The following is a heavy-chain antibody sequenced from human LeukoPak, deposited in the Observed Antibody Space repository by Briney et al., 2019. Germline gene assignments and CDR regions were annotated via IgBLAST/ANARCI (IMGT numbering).Heavy chain of an antibody. CDR2: ISSTSSYT. J-gene: IGHJ3*01. V-gene: IGHV3-11*03. D-gene: IGHD6-19*01. CDR1: GFAFSDYY. CDR3: ARFYSSGWYGMDVFDV. Sequence: RPGGSLRLSCAASGFAFSDYYMSWVRQAPGEGLEWLSYISSTSSYTNYADSLKGRFTISRDNAKDSLYLQINSLRAEDTAVYYCARFYSSGWYGMDVFDVWGQGTMVTVSA.